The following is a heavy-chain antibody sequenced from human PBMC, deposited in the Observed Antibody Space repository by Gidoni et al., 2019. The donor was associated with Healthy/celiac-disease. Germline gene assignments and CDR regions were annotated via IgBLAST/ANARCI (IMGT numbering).Heavy chain of an antibody. CDR2: ISSSSSYI. V-gene: IGHV3-21*01. Sequence: EVQLVASGGGLVKPGGSLSLSCAASGFTCSSYSMNWVRQAPGKGLEWVSSISSSSSYIYYADSVKGRFTISRDNAKNSLYLQMNSLRAEDTAVYYCARVQGSWRDGYNRRYFDYWGQGTLVTVSS. D-gene: IGHD3-10*01. CDR3: ARVQGSWRDGYNRRYFDY. CDR1: GFTCSSYS. J-gene: IGHJ4*02.